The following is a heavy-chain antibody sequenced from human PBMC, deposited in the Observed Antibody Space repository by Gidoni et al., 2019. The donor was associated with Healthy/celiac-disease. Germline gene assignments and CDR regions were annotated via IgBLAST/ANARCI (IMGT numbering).Heavy chain of an antibody. V-gene: IGHV3-9*01. D-gene: IGHD1-26*01. J-gene: IGHJ3*02. CDR3: ANSRSDRWELLGAFDI. CDR2: ISWNSGSI. CDR1: GFTFDDYA. Sequence: EVQLVESGGGLVQPGRSLRLSCAASGFTFDDYAMHWVRQAPGKGLEWVSGISWNSGSIGYADSVKGRFTISRDNAKNSLYLQMNSLRAEDTALYYCANSRSDRWELLGAFDIWGQGTMVTVSS.